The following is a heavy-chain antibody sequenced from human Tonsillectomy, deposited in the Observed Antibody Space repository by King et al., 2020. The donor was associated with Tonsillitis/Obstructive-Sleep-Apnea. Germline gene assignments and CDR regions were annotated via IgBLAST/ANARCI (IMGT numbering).Heavy chain of an antibody. D-gene: IGHD2-2*01. Sequence: QLVQSGPEVKKPGTSMKVSCKASGFTFTSSAVQWVRQARGQRLEWLGWIVVGSGNTNYAQKFQERVTITRDMSTSTAYMELSSLRSEDTAVYYCAALPLYCSSTSCPTGGWGQGTLVTVSS. CDR1: GFTFTSSA. J-gene: IGHJ4*02. V-gene: IGHV1-58*01. CDR2: IVVGSGNT. CDR3: AALPLYCSSTSCPTGG.